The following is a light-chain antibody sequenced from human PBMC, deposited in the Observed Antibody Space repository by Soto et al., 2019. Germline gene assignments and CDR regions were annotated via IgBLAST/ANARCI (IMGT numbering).Light chain of an antibody. CDR3: QQRSNWPS. Sequence: EIVLTQSPDTLSLSPGERATLSCRASQSVSTNLAWYQQKPGQAPRLLIFAASTRATGIPARFSGSGSGTEFTLTISSLEPEDFAVYYCQQRSNWPSFGQGTRLEI. CDR1: QSVSTN. CDR2: AAS. V-gene: IGKV3-11*01. J-gene: IGKJ5*01.